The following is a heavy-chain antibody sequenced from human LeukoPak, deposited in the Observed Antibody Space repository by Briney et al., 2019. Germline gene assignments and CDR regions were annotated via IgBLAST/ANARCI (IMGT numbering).Heavy chain of an antibody. Sequence: PGGSLRLSCAASGFTFDDYGMSRVRQAPGKGLEWVSGINWNGGSTGYADSVKGRFTISRDNAKNSLYLQMNSLRAEDTALYYCARAGGGSGSYYSYYFDYWGQGTLVTVSS. J-gene: IGHJ4*02. V-gene: IGHV3-20*04. CDR1: GFTFDDYG. D-gene: IGHD3-10*01. CDR2: INWNGGST. CDR3: ARAGGGSGSYYSYYFDY.